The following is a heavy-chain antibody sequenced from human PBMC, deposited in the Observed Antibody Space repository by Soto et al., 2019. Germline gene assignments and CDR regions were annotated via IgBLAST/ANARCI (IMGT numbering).Heavy chain of an antibody. D-gene: IGHD3-16*01. Sequence: QVQLQESGPGLVKPSETLSLTCTVSGGSISSYYWSWIRQPPGKGLEWIGYIYYSGSTNYNPSLKSRVTISVDTSKNQFSLKLSSVTAADTVVYYCARGSYVFDPWGQGTLVTVSS. CDR3: ARGSYVFDP. CDR1: GGSISSYY. J-gene: IGHJ5*02. V-gene: IGHV4-59*01. CDR2: IYYSGST.